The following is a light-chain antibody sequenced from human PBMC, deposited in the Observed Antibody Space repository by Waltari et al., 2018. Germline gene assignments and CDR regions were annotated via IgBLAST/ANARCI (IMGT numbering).Light chain of an antibody. Sequence: EIVMTQPPAPLSVSPGDGATLSCRASQSVTSLAWYQQKPGQAPRLLIYGASTRATGIPARFSGSGSGTEFTLTISSLQSEDLAVYYCQQYNKGLDTFGQGTKLEIK. J-gene: IGKJ2*01. CDR1: QSVTS. CDR3: QQYNKGLDT. V-gene: IGKV3-15*01. CDR2: GAS.